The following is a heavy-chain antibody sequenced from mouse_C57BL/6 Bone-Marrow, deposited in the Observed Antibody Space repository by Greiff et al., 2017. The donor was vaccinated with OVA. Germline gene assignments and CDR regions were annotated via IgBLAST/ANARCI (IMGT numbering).Heavy chain of an antibody. J-gene: IGHJ3*01. V-gene: IGHV5-6*02. CDR1: GFTFSSYG. Sequence: EVKLQESGGDLVKPGGSLKLSCAASGFTFSSYGMSWVRQTPDKRLEWVATISSGGSYTYYPDSVKGRFTISRDNAKNTLYLQMSSLKSEDTAMYYCARRFHYYGSSWFAYWGQGTLVTVSA. CDR3: ARRFHYYGSSWFAY. CDR2: ISSGGSYT. D-gene: IGHD1-1*01.